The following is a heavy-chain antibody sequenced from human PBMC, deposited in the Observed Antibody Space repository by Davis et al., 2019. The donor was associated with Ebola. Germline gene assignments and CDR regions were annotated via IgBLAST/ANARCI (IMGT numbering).Heavy chain of an antibody. V-gene: IGHV1-46*02. CDR1: GYTFNSYY. D-gene: IGHD3-3*01. CDR2: INPSGGST. CDR3: ARVRSEYYDFWSGYDSFDP. Sequence: ASVKVSCKASGYTFNSYYIHWVRQAPGQGLEWMGIINPSGGSTTYAQKFQGRVTMTTDTSTSTAYMELRSLRSDDTAVYYCARVRSEYYDFWSGYDSFDPWGQGTLVTVSS. J-gene: IGHJ5*02.